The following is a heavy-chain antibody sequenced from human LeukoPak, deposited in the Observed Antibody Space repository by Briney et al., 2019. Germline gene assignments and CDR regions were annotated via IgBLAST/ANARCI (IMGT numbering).Heavy chain of an antibody. CDR3: ASGGGYGDNDY. Sequence: EGSLRLSCAASGFTFSSYAMMWVRQAPGKGLEWVSDISASGDNTYYADSAKGRFTISRDNSKSTLYMQMNSLRAEDTAVYYCASGGGYGDNDYWGQGTLVTVSS. CDR1: GFTFSSYA. D-gene: IGHD3-22*01. V-gene: IGHV3-23*01. J-gene: IGHJ4*02. CDR2: ISASGDNT.